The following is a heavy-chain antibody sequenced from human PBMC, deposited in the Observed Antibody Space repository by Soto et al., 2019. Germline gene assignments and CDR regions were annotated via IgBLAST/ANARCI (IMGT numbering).Heavy chain of an antibody. V-gene: IGHV1-69*12. Sequence: QIQLVQSGAEVKKPGSSVKVSWKASGGPFSSYAISWVRQAPGQGLEWMGGIIPIFGTANYAQKFQGRVTITADESTSTAYMELSILRSEDTAVYYCARINMGYGGKPYYFDYWGQGTLVTVSS. CDR1: GGPFSSYA. D-gene: IGHD2-15*01. CDR2: IIPIFGTA. J-gene: IGHJ4*02. CDR3: ARINMGYGGKPYYFDY.